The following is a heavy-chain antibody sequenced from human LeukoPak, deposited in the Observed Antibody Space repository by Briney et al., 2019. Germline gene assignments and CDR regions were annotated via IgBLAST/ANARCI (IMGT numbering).Heavy chain of an antibody. J-gene: IGHJ6*03. CDR1: GFTFSSYS. Sequence: PGGSLRLSCAASGFTFSSYSMNWVRQAPGKGLEWVSYISSSSSTIYYADSVKGRFTISRDNAKNSLYLQMNSLRAEDTAVYYCAREVRVDTAMGLRYYYYYYMDVWGKGTTVTVSS. V-gene: IGHV3-48*01. CDR2: ISSSSSTI. D-gene: IGHD5-18*01. CDR3: AREVRVDTAMGLRYYYYYYMDV.